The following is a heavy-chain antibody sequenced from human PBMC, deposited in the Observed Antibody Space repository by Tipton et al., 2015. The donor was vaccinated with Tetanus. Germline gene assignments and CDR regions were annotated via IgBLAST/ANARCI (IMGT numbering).Heavy chain of an antibody. CDR1: GGSFDRYG. J-gene: IGHJ4*02. D-gene: IGHD2-21*01. V-gene: IGHV1-69*06. CDR3: ARGKEKDTVICSDY. CDR2: IIPAIGAA. Sequence: QVQLVQSGPEVKKPGSSVKVSCKASGGSFDRYGFSWVRQAPGQGLEWMGGIIPAIGAANYAQQFLARVTITADRSTSTIYMELSRLTSEDTAVYYCARGKEKDTVICSDYRGQGTPVAVSS.